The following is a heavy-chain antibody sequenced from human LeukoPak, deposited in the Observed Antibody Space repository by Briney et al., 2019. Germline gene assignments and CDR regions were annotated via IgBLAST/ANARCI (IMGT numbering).Heavy chain of an antibody. V-gene: IGHV1-8*01. CDR1: GYTFTSYD. J-gene: IGHJ4*02. CDR2: MKPNSGNT. D-gene: IGHD1-26*01. CDR3: ARWETVGAIFDY. Sequence: GASVKVSCKASGYTFTSYDINWVRQATGQGLEWMGWMKPNSGNTGYAQKFQGRVTMTRNTSISTAYMELSSLRSEDTAVYYCARWETVGAIFDYWGQGTLVTVSS.